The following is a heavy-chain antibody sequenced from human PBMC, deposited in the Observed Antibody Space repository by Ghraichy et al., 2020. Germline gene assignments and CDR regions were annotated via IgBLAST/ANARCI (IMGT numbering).Heavy chain of an antibody. CDR3: ARGNNWNREYAFDI. D-gene: IGHD1-20*01. V-gene: IGHV3-7*01. Sequence: GGSLRLSCAASGFTFSSYWMSWVRQAPGKGLEWVANIKQDGSEKYYVDSVKGRFTISRDNAKNSLYLQMNSLRAEDTAVYYCARGNNWNREYAFDIWGQGTMVTVSS. J-gene: IGHJ3*02. CDR2: IKQDGSEK. CDR1: GFTFSSYW.